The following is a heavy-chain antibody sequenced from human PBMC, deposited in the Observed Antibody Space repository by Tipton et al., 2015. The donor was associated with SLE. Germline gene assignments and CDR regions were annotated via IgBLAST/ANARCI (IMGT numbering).Heavy chain of an antibody. D-gene: IGHD1-26*01. CDR1: GFTFDDYA. CDR2: ISWNSGSI. V-gene: IGHV3-9*01. Sequence: RSLRLSCAASGFTFDDYAMHWVRQAPGKGLEWVSGISWNSGSIGYADSAKGRFTISRDNAKNSLYLQMNSLRAEDTALYYCAKDFDWTVGAISGAFDIWGQGTMVTVSS. J-gene: IGHJ3*02. CDR3: AKDFDWTVGAISGAFDI.